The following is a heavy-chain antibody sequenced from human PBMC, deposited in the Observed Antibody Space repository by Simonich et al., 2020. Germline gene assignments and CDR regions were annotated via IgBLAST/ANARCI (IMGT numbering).Heavy chain of an antibody. J-gene: IGHJ5*02. Sequence: EVQLVEAGGGLVQPGGSLRLSCAASGFTFSSYDMHGVRQATRKGLEWVSAIGTAGDTYDPGSVKGRFTISRENAKNSLYLQMNSLRAGDTAVYYCARGGYSGSYNWFDPWGQGTLVTVSS. CDR2: IGTAGDT. CDR1: GFTFSSYD. V-gene: IGHV3-13*01. D-gene: IGHD1-26*01. CDR3: ARGGYSGSYNWFDP.